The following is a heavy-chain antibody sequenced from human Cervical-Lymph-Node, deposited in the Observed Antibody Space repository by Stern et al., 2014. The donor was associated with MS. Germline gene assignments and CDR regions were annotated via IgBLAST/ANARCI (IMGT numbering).Heavy chain of an antibody. CDR2: INPSGDGT. Sequence: VQLEESGAEVTKPGASVKVSCKASGYTFTSYYMHWVRQAPGHGLEWMGIINPSGDGTTYAQKFQGRLTMTRDTSTSTVYMELSSLRSEDTAVYYCTRPLAGTTLLFDYWGQGTLVTVSS. V-gene: IGHV1-46*03. D-gene: IGHD1-1*01. CDR3: TRPLAGTTLLFDY. J-gene: IGHJ4*02. CDR1: GYTFTSYY.